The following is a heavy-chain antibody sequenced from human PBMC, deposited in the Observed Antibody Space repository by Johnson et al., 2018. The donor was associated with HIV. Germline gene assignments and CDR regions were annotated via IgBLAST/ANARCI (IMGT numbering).Heavy chain of an antibody. CDR3: ARVKEMAVTSDAFDI. Sequence: QVQLVESGGGVVQPGGSLRLSCEASGFTFSSYGMHWVRQAPGKGLEWVSAISGSGGSTYYADSVKGRFTISRDNSKNTLYLQINSLRAEDTAVYYCARVKEMAVTSDAFDIWGQGTMVTVSS. CDR1: GFTFSSYG. V-gene: IGHV3-NL1*01. D-gene: IGHD5-24*01. CDR2: ISGSGGST. J-gene: IGHJ3*02.